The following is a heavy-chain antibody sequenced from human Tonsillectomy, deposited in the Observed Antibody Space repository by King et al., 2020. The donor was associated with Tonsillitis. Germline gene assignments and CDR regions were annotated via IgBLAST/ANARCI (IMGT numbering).Heavy chain of an antibody. Sequence: QLVQSGAEVKKPGESLKISCKGSGYSFTRYWIGWVRQMPGKGLEWMGTIYPSDSDTRYSPSFQGQVTISADKSITTAYLQWSSLRASDTAIYYFARHGNGGYCGGNCLTNNWFDPWGQGTLVTVSS. CDR3: ARHGNGGYCGGNCLTNNWFDP. V-gene: IGHV5-51*01. CDR1: GYSFTRYW. D-gene: IGHD2-21*02. CDR2: IYPSDSDT. J-gene: IGHJ5*02.